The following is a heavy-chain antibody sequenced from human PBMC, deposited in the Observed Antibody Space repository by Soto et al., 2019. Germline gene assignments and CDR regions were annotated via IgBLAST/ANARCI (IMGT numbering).Heavy chain of an antibody. V-gene: IGHV1-18*04. CDR1: GYTFTSDG. J-gene: IGHJ4*02. CDR2: ISAYNGNT. D-gene: IGHD1-26*01. CDR3: ARYELYYFDY. Sequence: ASVNVSCKASGYTFTSDGISWVRQAPGQGLEWMGWISAYNGNTNYAQKLQGRVTMTTDTSTSTAYMELRSLRSDNTAVYYCARYELYYFDYWGQGTLVNVSS.